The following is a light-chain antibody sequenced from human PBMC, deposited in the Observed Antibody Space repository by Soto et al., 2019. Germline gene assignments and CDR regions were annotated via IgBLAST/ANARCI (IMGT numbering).Light chain of an antibody. J-gene: IGKJ1*01. CDR3: QQYNNWPRGT. V-gene: IGKV3-15*01. CDR1: QSVSNN. CDR2: GAS. Sequence: EIVLTQSPGTLSLSPGERATLSCRASQSVSNNYLAWYQQKPGQAPRLLIYGASTRATGIPARFSGSGSGTEFTLTISSLQSEDFAVYYCQQYNNWPRGTCGQGTKVDIK.